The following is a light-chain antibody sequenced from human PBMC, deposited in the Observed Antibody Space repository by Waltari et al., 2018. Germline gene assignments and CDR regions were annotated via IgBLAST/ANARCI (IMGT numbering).Light chain of an antibody. CDR3: QQSYSTPYT. CDR2: SAS. J-gene: IGKJ2*01. Sequence: DIQMTQPPSSLYASVGDRVIITCRASQSVTTYLNWYQQKPGKAPNLLIYSASTLQGGVPSRFSGSGSGTDFALTISSLQPEDFATYYCQQSYSTPYTFGQGTKMEI. V-gene: IGKV1-39*01. CDR1: QSVTTY.